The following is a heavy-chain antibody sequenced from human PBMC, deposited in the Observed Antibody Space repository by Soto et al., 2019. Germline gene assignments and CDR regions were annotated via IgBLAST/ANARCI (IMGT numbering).Heavy chain of an antibody. J-gene: IGHJ3*02. D-gene: IGHD6-19*01. Sequence: GESLKISGKGSGYDFTSYWIGWVRQMPGKGLEWMGIIYPGDSDTKYSPSFQGQVTISADKSISTAYLQWNSLKASDTAMYYCAKDRGGSGWLGTMGAFDIWGQGTMVTVSS. V-gene: IGHV5-51*01. CDR2: IYPGDSDT. CDR1: GYDFTSYW. CDR3: AKDRGGSGWLGTMGAFDI.